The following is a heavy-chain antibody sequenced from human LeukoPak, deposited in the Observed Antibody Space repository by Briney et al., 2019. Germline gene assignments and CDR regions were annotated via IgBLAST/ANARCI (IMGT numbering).Heavy chain of an antibody. CDR1: GYTLTELS. V-gene: IGHV1-24*01. CDR3: ATDDPRRSLQLWLTREYYFDY. D-gene: IGHD5-18*01. CDR2: FDPEDGET. Sequence: GSVKVSCKVSGYTLTELSMHWVRQAPGKGLEWMGGFDPEDGETIYAQNFQGRVTMTEDTSTDTAYMELSSLRSEDTAVYYCATDDPRRSLQLWLTREYYFDYWGQGTLVTVSS. J-gene: IGHJ4*02.